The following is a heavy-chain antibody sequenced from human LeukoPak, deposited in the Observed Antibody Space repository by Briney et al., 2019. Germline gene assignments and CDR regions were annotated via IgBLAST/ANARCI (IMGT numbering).Heavy chain of an antibody. CDR1: GFTFSNYA. V-gene: IGHV3-23*01. CDR3: AKDPLRYYDSPAENCFHP. J-gene: IGHJ5*02. Sequence: PGGSLRLSCAASGFTFSNYAMSWVRQTPGKGVEWVSGISGSGGSTYYADSVKGRFTIARHHSHNTLYLQINTLRPDDTALYYCAKDPLRYYDSPAENCFHPWGQGTLVTVSS. CDR2: ISGSGGST. D-gene: IGHD3-22*01.